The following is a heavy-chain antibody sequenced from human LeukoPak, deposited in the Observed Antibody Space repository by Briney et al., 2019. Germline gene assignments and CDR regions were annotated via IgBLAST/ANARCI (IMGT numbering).Heavy chain of an antibody. CDR1: GFTVCSDY. V-gene: IGHV3-66*01. J-gene: IGHJ4*02. CDR2: IYSGGST. Sequence: RGSLRLSCAASGFTVCSDYVSWVREAPGKGLGWGSVIYSGGSTYYADSVKGRFTIPRDNSKNTLYLQMNSLRAEDTAVYYCARGKPRDGYNYPFDYWGQGPLVTVSS. D-gene: IGHD5-24*01. CDR3: ARGKPRDGYNYPFDY.